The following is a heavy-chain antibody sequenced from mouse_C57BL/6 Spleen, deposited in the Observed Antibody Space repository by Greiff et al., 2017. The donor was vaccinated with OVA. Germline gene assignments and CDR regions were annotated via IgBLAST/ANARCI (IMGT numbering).Heavy chain of an antibody. CDR2: ISSGSSTI. Sequence: EVQRVESGGGLVKPGGSLKLSCAASGFTFSDYGMHWVRQAPEKGLEWVAYISSGSSTIYYADTVKGRFTISRDNAKNTLFLQMTSLRSEDTAMYYCARPDGYYRFAYWGQGTLVTVSA. V-gene: IGHV5-17*01. CDR3: ARPDGYYRFAY. J-gene: IGHJ3*01. CDR1: GFTFSDYG. D-gene: IGHD2-3*01.